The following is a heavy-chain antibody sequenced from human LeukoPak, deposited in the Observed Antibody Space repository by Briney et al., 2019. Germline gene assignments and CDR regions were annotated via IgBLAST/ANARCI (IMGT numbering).Heavy chain of an antibody. CDR3: ARDKSEYRYAYWSDY. J-gene: IGHJ4*02. V-gene: IGHV3-66*02. CDR1: GFTVSSNY. CDR2: IYSGGST. Sequence: PGGSLRLSCAASGFTVSSNYMSWVRQAPGKGLEWVSLIYSGGSTCYADSVKGRFTISRDNSKNTLYLQMNSLRAEDTAVYYCARDKSEYRYAYWSDYWGKGTLVTVSS. D-gene: IGHD5-18*01.